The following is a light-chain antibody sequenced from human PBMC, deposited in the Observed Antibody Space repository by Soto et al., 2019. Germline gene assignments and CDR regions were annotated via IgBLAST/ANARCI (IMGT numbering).Light chain of an antibody. CDR2: EVS. CDR3: SSYTSSSTLEV. CDR1: SSDVGGYNY. Sequence: QSVLTQRASVSGSPGQSITISCTGTSSDVGGYNYVSWYQQHPGKAPKLMIYEVSNRPSGVSNRFSGSKSGNTASLTISGLQAEDEADYYRSSYTSSSTLEVFGTGTKVTVL. V-gene: IGLV2-14*01. J-gene: IGLJ1*01.